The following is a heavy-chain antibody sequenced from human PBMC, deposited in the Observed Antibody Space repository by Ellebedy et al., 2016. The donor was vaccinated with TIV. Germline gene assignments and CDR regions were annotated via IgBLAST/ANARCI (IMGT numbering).Heavy chain of an antibody. CDR3: VRGSKTVGGIYYYTGMDV. D-gene: IGHD3-10*01. CDR2: VGPAGDT. V-gene: IGHV3-13*01. Sequence: GESLKIPCAASGLTFNIYDFHWVRQPTGNGLEWVSAVGPAGDTYYPDSVKGRFTISRENAKNSLYLQMNSLTAEDTAGYYCVRGSKTVGGIYYYTGMDVWGQGTTVTVS. CDR1: GLTFNIYD. J-gene: IGHJ6*02.